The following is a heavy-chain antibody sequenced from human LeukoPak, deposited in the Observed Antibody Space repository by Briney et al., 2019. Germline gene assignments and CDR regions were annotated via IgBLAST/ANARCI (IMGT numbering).Heavy chain of an antibody. CDR1: GFTFSDYY. CDR3: ATLPNYAFDI. CDR2: MSSRGYPT. Sequence: PGGSLRLSWLASGFTFSDYYMSWVRQAPGKGLEWISYMSSRGYPTYYAESVKGRFAISRDNAKNTLYLQMHNLRTDDTAVYYCATLPNYAFDIWGQGTMVTVSS. V-gene: IGHV3-11*01. D-gene: IGHD2-8*01. J-gene: IGHJ3*02.